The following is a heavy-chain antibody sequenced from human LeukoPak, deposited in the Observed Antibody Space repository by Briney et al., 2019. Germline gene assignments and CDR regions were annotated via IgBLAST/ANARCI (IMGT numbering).Heavy chain of an antibody. CDR2: IYYSGST. D-gene: IGHD1-26*01. CDR1: GGSISSYY. CDR3: VRVGATTSWYFDL. V-gene: IGHV4-59*08. Sequence: PSETLSLTCTVSGGSISSYYWSWIQQPPGKGLEWIGYIYYSGSTNYNPSLKSRVTMSVDTSKNQFSLKLSSVTAADTAVYYCVRVGATTSWYFDLWGRGTLVTVSS. J-gene: IGHJ2*01.